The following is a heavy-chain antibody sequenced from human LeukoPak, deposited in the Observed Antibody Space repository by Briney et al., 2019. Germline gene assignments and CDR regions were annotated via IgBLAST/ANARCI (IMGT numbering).Heavy chain of an antibody. Sequence: PSETLSLTCAVYGGSFSGYYWSWIRQPPGKGLEWIGEINHSGSTNYNPSLKSRVTISVDTSKNQLSLKLSSVTAADTAVYYCARAKASSSWYDLLGNWFDPWGQGTLVTVSS. CDR3: ARAKASSSWYDLLGNWFDP. V-gene: IGHV4-34*01. CDR1: GGSFSGYY. CDR2: INHSGST. D-gene: IGHD6-13*01. J-gene: IGHJ5*02.